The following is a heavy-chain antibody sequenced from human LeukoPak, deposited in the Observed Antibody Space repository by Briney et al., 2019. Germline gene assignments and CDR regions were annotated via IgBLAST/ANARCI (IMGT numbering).Heavy chain of an antibody. Sequence: PGGSLRLSCSASGFTFSSYAMHWVRQAPGKGLEYVSAISSNGGSTYYADSVKGGFTISRDNSKSTLYLQMSSLRAEDTAVYYCVKDFGIGALGAHFDYWGQGTLVTVSS. V-gene: IGHV3-64D*09. CDR3: VKDFGIGALGAHFDY. CDR1: GFTFSSYA. J-gene: IGHJ4*02. D-gene: IGHD3-10*01. CDR2: ISSNGGST.